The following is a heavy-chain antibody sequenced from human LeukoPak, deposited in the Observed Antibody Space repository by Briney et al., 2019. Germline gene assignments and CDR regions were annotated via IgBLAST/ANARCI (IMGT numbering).Heavy chain of an antibody. D-gene: IGHD3-3*01. J-gene: IGHJ6*03. CDR1: GYTFTSYD. Sequence: GASVKVSCKASGYTFTSYDINWARQATGQGLEWMGWMNPSSGNTGYAQKFQGRVTMTRNTSISTAYMELSSLRSEDTAVYYCARLDYDFWSGYPYYYYYYYMDVWGKGTTVTVSS. V-gene: IGHV1-8*01. CDR2: MNPSSGNT. CDR3: ARLDYDFWSGYPYYYYYYYMDV.